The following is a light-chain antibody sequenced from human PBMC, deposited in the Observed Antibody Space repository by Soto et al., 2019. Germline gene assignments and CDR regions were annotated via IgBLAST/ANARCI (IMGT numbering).Light chain of an antibody. Sequence: QSALTQPASGSGSPGQSITISCTGTSSDVGDYGYVSWYQHHPGKAPKLIIYEVSNRPSGVSNRFSGSKSGNTASLTISGLQAEDEADYYCNSYTSKSTGVFGTGTKLTVL. CDR2: EVS. J-gene: IGLJ1*01. CDR3: NSYTSKSTGV. CDR1: SSDVGDYGY. V-gene: IGLV2-14*01.